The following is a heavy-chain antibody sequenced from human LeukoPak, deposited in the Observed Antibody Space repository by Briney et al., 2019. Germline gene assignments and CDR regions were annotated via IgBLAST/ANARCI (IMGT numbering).Heavy chain of an antibody. D-gene: IGHD5-12*01. CDR2: IYYSGST. CDR3: ARQVGYDNFDY. V-gene: IGHV4-39*01. CDR1: GGSISSSSYY. J-gene: IGHJ4*02. Sequence: SETLSLTCTVSGGSISSSSYYWGWIRQPPGKGLEWIGSIYYSGSTYYNPSLKSRVTISVDTSKNQFSLKLSSVTAADTAVYYCARQVGYDNFDYWGQGTLVTVSS.